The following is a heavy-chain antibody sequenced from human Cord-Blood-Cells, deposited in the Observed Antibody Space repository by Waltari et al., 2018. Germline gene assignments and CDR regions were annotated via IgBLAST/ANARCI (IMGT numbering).Heavy chain of an antibody. J-gene: IGHJ6*02. D-gene: IGHD2-2*02. CDR2: IYHSGST. Sequence: DGLEWIGEIYHSGSTNYNPSLQSRVTIAVDKSKNQFSLKLSSVTAADTAVYYCASDIVVVPAAISYYGMDVWGQGTTVTVSS. V-gene: IGHV4-4*02. CDR3: ASDIVVVPAAISYYGMDV.